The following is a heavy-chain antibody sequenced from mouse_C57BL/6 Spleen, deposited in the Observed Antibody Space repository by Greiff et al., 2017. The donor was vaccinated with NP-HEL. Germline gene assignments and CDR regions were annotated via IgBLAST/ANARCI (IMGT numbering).Heavy chain of an antibody. J-gene: IGHJ4*01. Sequence: QVQLQQSGAELVRPGTSVKVSCKASGYAFTNYLIEWVKQRPGQGLEWIGVINPGSGGTNYNEKFKGKATLTADKSSSTAYMQLSSLTSEDSAVEFCARERTTVVATKAMDDWGKGTSVTVSS. CDR3: ARERTTVVATKAMDD. V-gene: IGHV1-54*01. CDR1: GYAFTNYL. CDR2: INPGSGGT. D-gene: IGHD1-1*01.